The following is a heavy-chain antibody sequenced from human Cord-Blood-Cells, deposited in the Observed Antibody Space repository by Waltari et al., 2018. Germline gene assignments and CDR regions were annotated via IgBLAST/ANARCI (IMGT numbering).Heavy chain of an antibody. Sequence: QLQLQESGPGLVKPSETLSLTCTVSGGSISSSSYYWGWIRQPPGKGLEWIGSIYYSGKTYYHPSPKSRVAISVDTSKNQFSLKLSSVTAADTAVYYCARQSYCSSTSCYTPYYYYYYMDVWGKGTTVTVSS. V-gene: IGHV4-39*01. J-gene: IGHJ6*03. CDR1: GGSISSSSYY. CDR3: ARQSYCSSTSCYTPYYYYYYMDV. CDR2: IYYSGKT. D-gene: IGHD2-2*02.